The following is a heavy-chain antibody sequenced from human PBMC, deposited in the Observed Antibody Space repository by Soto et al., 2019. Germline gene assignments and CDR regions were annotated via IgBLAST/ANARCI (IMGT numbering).Heavy chain of an antibody. CDR1: GFTFSSYA. CDR2: ISGSGGST. V-gene: IGHV3-23*01. CDR3: AKVPYQPLLPNYFDY. D-gene: IGHD2-2*01. J-gene: IGHJ4*02. Sequence: EVRLLESGGGLVQPGGSLRLSCAASGFTFSSYAMSWVRQAPGKGLEWVSAISGSGGSTYYADSVKGRFTISRDNSKNTLYLQMNSLRAEDTAVYYCAKVPYQPLLPNYFDYWGQGTLVTVSS.